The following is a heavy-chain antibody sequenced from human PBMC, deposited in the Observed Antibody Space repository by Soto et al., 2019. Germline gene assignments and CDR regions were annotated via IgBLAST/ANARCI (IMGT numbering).Heavy chain of an antibody. CDR3: ARDRGYCSGGSCYPVDY. CDR1: GGTFSSYA. CDR2: IIPIFGTA. J-gene: IGHJ4*02. Sequence: QVQLVQSGAEVKKPGSSVKVSCKASGGTFSSYAISWVRQAPGQGLEWMGGIIPIFGTANYAQKFQGRVTMAAXXSXSXXDMEPSTLRSEATAVYYCARDRGYCSGGSCYPVDYWGQGTLVTVSS. V-gene: IGHV1-69*12. D-gene: IGHD2-15*01.